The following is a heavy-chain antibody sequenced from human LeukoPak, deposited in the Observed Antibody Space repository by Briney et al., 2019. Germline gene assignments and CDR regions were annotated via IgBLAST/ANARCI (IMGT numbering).Heavy chain of an antibody. CDR2: INPSGDRT. CDR3: ARDLGWIQFGD. J-gene: IGHJ4*02. V-gene: IGHV3-23*01. CDR1: GFTFRMHG. Sequence: GGTLRLSCAASGFTFRMHGMNWVRQAPGKGLEWVSGINPSGDRTYYADSVKGRFSISRDNSKNTVYLQMNSLRAEDTALYFCARDLGWIQFGDWGQGTLVTVSS. D-gene: IGHD5-18*01.